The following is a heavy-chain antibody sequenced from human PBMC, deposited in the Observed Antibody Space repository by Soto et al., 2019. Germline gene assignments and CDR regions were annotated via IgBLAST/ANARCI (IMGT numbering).Heavy chain of an antibody. CDR1: SDSISSYY. D-gene: IGHD5-12*01. Sequence: SETLSLTCTVSSDSISSYYWSWIRQPPGKRLEWIGYISHSGSTDYNPSLKSRVTISGDTSKNQFSLKVSSVAAADTAVYYCARGTSWQSPIDSRGQGPLVTVSS. CDR3: ARGTSWQSPIDS. J-gene: IGHJ4*02. V-gene: IGHV4-59*01. CDR2: ISHSGST.